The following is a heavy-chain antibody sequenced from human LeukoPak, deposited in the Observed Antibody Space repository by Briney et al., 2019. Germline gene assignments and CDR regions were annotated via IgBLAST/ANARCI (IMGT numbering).Heavy chain of an antibody. CDR2: IYTSGST. V-gene: IGHV4-4*07. D-gene: IGHD6-6*01. CDR3: AGGIAAPNWFDP. J-gene: IGHJ5*02. CDR1: GGSISSYY. Sequence: PSETLSLTCTVSGGSISSYYWSWIRQPAGKGLEWIGRIYTSGSTNYNPSLKSRVTISVDTSKNQFSLKLSSVTAADTAVYYCAGGIAAPNWFDPWGQGTLVTVSS.